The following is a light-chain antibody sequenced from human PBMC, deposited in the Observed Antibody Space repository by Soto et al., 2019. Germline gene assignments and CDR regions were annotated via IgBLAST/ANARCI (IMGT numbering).Light chain of an antibody. J-gene: IGLJ1*01. V-gene: IGLV2-8*01. CDR2: EVS. CDR1: SSDVGGYNY. CDR3: SSYAGSNNFV. Sequence: ALTQPPSASGSPGQSVTISCTGTSSDVGGYNYVSWYQQHPGKAPKLMIYEVSERPSGVPDRFSGSKSSNTASLTVSGLQAEDEADYYCSSYAGSNNFVFGTGTKATV.